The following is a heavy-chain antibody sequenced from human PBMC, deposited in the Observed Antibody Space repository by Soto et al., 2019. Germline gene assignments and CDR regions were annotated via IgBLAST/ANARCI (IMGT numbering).Heavy chain of an antibody. CDR3: AIYGGNSVYFAY. CDR2: IYYSGST. Sequence: QVQLQESGPGLVKPSQTLSLTCTVSGGSISSGDYYWSWIRQPPGKGLEWIGHIYYSGSTYYNPSLKSLVTISVDTSENQSSLKLSSVTATATAVYYWAIYGGNSVYFAYWGQVTLVTVAS. J-gene: IGHJ4*02. V-gene: IGHV4-30-4*01. CDR1: GGSISSGDYY. D-gene: IGHD4-17*01.